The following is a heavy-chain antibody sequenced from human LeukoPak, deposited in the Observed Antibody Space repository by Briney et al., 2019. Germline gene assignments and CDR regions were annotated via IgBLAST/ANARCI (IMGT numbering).Heavy chain of an antibody. Sequence: SETLSLTCTVSGGSMDSFYWSWIRQSPGGGLEWIGHIYYSGTTNYSPSLRSRLIISVDTSKNQFSLNLISMTAADTAVYYCARLARLTLIRGVTGYHSLDVWGKGTKVTVSS. CDR3: ARLARLTLIRGVTGYHSLDV. V-gene: IGHV4-59*01. J-gene: IGHJ6*04. D-gene: IGHD3-10*01. CDR2: IYYSGTT. CDR1: GGSMDSFY.